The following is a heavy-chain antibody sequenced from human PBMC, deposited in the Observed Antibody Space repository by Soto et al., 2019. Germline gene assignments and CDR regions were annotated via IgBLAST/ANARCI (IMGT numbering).Heavy chain of an antibody. V-gene: IGHV5-51*01. CDR1: GYSFTSYW. D-gene: IGHD3-3*01. CDR3: AVRQYYDFWSGYYSGYDAFDI. CDR2: IYPGDSDT. Sequence: PGESLKISCKGSGYSFTSYWIGWVRQMPGKGLEWMGIIYPGDSDTRYSPSSQGQVTISADKSISTAYLQWSSLKASDTAMYYCAVRQYYDFWSGYYSGYDAFDIWGQGTMVTVSS. J-gene: IGHJ3*02.